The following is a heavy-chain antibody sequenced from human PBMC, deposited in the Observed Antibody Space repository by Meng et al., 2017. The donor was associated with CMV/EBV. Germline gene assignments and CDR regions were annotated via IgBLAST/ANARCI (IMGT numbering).Heavy chain of an antibody. D-gene: IGHD3-22*01. CDR2: ISSSGSTI. Sequence: GESLKISCAASGFTFSSYEMNWVRQAPGKGLEWVSYISSSGSTIYYADSLKGRFTISRDNAKNSLYLQMKSLRAEDTAVYYCASSKGVYDSSGYYSYGMDVWGQGTTVTVSS. J-gene: IGHJ6*02. CDR3: ASSKGVYDSSGYYSYGMDV. CDR1: GFTFSSYE. V-gene: IGHV3-48*03.